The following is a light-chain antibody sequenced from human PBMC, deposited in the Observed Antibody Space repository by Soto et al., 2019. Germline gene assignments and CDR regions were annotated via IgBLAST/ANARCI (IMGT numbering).Light chain of an antibody. V-gene: IGKV1-33*01. J-gene: IGKJ4*01. CDR2: DAS. CDR1: PDIKNY. Sequence: DIQMTQSPSSLSASVGDRVTITCQASPDIKNYLNWYQQIPGKAPILLIYDASNLKAGVPSRFSGSGSGTHFTFTISSLQPEDVATYYCQHYDHLPPLSFGGGTKVEIK. CDR3: QHYDHLPPLS.